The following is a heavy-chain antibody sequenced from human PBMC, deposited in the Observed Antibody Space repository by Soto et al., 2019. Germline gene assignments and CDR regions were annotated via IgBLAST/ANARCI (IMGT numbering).Heavy chain of an antibody. J-gene: IGHJ4*02. CDR3: ATEVAAATAVLDY. CDR2: IWYDGSNK. V-gene: IGHV3-33*01. CDR1: GFTLSSYG. D-gene: IGHD2-15*01. Sequence: SVRLSCAACGFTLSSYGMHWVRQAPGKGLEWVAVIWYDGSNKYYADSVKGRFTISRDNSKTTLYLQMNSLRAEDTAVYYCATEVAAATAVLDYWGQGTLVTVSS.